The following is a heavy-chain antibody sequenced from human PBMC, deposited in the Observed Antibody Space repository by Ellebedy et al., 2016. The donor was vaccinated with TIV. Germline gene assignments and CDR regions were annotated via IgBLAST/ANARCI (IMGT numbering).Heavy chain of an antibody. Sequence: GGSLRLSCAASGFTFSSYNMNWVRQAPGKGLEWVSVIGGSGENTFYADSVKGRFTISRDNSMNTLHLQMNSLRVDDTAIYYCARDKGRPAATLDVWGQGTTVTVSS. J-gene: IGHJ6*02. D-gene: IGHD2-15*01. V-gene: IGHV3-23*01. CDR1: GFTFSSYN. CDR2: IGGSGENT. CDR3: ARDKGRPAATLDV.